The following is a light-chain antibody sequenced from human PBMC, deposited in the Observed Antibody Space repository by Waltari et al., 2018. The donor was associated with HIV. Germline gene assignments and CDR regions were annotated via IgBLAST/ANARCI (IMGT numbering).Light chain of an antibody. CDR3: AAWDDSLDGPV. CDR1: SSTIGRHA. V-gene: IGLV1-44*01. Sequence: QPVLTQPPSASGPPGQRVIISCSGSSSTIGRHAVSWYQHLPGATPTLLIFGNNQRSSGVPDRFSGSKSATSASLAISGLRSVDEADYSCAAWDDSLDGPVFGGGTKLTVL. J-gene: IGLJ2*01. CDR2: GNN.